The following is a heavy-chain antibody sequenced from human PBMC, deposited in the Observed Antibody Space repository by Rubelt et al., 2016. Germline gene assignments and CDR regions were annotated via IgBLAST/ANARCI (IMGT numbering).Heavy chain of an antibody. CDR1: GGSINSDY. J-gene: IGHJ4*02. CDR2: IYYSGST. D-gene: IGHD4-11*01. CDR3: ARQDSWYYFDH. Sequence: QVQLKESGPGLVKPSETLSLTCFVSGGSINSDYWSWIRQAPGRGLEWIGYIYYSGSTSYNPSLKSRVTISEDTSKNQFSLKMSSVTAADTAVYYCARQDSWYYFDHWGQGTLVTVSS. V-gene: IGHV4-59*08.